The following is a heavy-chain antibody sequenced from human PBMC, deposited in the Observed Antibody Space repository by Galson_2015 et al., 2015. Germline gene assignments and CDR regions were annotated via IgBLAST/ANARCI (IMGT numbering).Heavy chain of an antibody. CDR3: ARAFSDTLSGAFDI. CDR2: IIPIFGTA. V-gene: IGHV1-69*13. CDR1: GGTFSSYA. J-gene: IGHJ3*02. Sequence: SVKVSCKASGGTFSSYAISWVRQAPGQGLEWMGGIIPIFGTANYAQKFQGRVTITADESTSTAYMELSSLRSEDTAVYYCARAFSDTLSGAFDIWGQGTMVTVSS. D-gene: IGHD2/OR15-2a*01.